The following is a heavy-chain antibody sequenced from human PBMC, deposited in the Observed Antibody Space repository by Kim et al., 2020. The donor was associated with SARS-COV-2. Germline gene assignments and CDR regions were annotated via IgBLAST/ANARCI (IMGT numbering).Heavy chain of an antibody. J-gene: IGHJ3*02. CDR2: IYTSGST. CDR3: ARGMTTVTLDAFDI. CDR1: GGSISSGSYY. D-gene: IGHD4-17*01. V-gene: IGHV4-61*02. Sequence: SETLSLTCTVSGGSISSGSYYWSWIRQPAGKGLEWIGRIYTSGSTNYNPSLKSRVTISVDTSKNQFSLKLSSVTAADTAVYYCARGMTTVTLDAFDIWGQGTLVTVSS.